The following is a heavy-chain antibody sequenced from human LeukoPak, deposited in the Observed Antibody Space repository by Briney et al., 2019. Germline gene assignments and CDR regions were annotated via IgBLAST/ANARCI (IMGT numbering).Heavy chain of an antibody. Sequence: ASVKVSCKASGYTFTSYDINWVRQAPGQGLEWMGWISAYNGNTNYAQKLQGRVTMTTDTSTSTACMELRSLRSDDTAVYYCARDRGYSSSWPYFDYWGQGTLVTVSS. CDR1: GYTFTSYD. V-gene: IGHV1-18*01. CDR3: ARDRGYSSSWPYFDY. J-gene: IGHJ4*02. D-gene: IGHD6-13*01. CDR2: ISAYNGNT.